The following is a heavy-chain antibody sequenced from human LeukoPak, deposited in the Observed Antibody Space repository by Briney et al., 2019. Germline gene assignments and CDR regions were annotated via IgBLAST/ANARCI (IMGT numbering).Heavy chain of an antibody. V-gene: IGHV4-34*01. CDR3: ARVGWYGGYFDY. CDR2: INHSGST. J-gene: IGHJ4*02. Sequence: TSETLSLTCAVYGGSFSGYYWSWIRQPPGKGREWIGEINHSGSTNYNPSLKSRVTISVDTSKNQFSLKLSSVTAADTAVYYCARVGWYGGYFDYWGQGTLVTVSS. D-gene: IGHD6-19*01. CDR1: GGSFSGYY.